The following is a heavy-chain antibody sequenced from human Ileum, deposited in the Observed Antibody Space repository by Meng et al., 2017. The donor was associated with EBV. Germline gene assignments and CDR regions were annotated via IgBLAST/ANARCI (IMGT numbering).Heavy chain of an antibody. CDR3: ARESYSDSSGYYSLDY. V-gene: IGHV4-4*02. CDR2: IHHTEST. D-gene: IGHD3-22*01. Sequence: LQDAGPGLLRPSGTLSLTCAVSGGSISSSNWWSWVRQAPGKGLEWIGEIHHTESTNYNPSLKSRVTISVDKSKNQFSLKLSSVTAADTAVYYCARESYSDSSGYYSLDYWGQGSLVTVSS. CDR1: GGSISSSNW. J-gene: IGHJ4*02.